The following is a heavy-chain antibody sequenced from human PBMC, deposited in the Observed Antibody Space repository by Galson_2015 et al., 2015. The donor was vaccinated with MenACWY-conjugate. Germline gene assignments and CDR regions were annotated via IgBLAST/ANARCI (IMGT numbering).Heavy chain of an antibody. J-gene: IGHJ6*02. CDR3: ARGGVTILGVVLYGMDV. Sequence: SLRLSCAASGFTFSAYYMSWIRHTPGKGLEWVSYISSNNRDTNYAESVRGRFTISRDNAKNLLYRQMNSLRAEDTAVYYCARGGVTILGVVLYGMDVWGQGTTVTVSS. V-gene: IGHV3-11*06. CDR1: GFTFSAYY. CDR2: ISSNNRDT. D-gene: IGHD3-3*01.